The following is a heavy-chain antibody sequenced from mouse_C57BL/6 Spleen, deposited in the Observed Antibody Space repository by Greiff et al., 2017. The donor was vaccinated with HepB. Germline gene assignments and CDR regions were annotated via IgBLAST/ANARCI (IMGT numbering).Heavy chain of an antibody. V-gene: IGHV1-54*01. CDR3: ARDYGSSYDY. CDR2: INPGSGGT. J-gene: IGHJ2*01. CDR1: GYAFTNYL. D-gene: IGHD1-1*01. Sequence: QVQLKQSGAELVRPGTSVKVPCKASGYAFTNYLIEWVKQRPGQGLEWIGVINPGSGGTNYNEKFKGKATLTADKSSSTAYMQLSSLTSEDSAVYFCARDYGSSYDYWGQGTTLTVSS.